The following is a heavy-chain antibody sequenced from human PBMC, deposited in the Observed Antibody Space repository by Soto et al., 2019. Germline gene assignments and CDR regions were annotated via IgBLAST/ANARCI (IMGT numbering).Heavy chain of an antibody. Sequence: PXESLTISRKGSGYSFTSYWSGWVRQMPGKGLEWMGIIYPGDSDTRYSPSFQGQVTISADKSISTLYLQMNSLRAEGTAVYYCAKASAPGGTYFPLWFWGQGTLVTVSS. V-gene: IGHV5-51*01. J-gene: IGHJ4*02. D-gene: IGHD1-26*01. CDR1: GYSFTSYW. CDR2: IYPGDSDT. CDR3: AKASAPGGTYFPLWF.